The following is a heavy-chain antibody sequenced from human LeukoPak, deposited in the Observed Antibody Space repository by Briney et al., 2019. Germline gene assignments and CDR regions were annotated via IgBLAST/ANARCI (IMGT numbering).Heavy chain of an antibody. D-gene: IGHD3-22*01. CDR2: IDYSGST. CDR1: GGSISNSYYY. Sequence: PSETRSLTCTVSGGSISNSYYYWGWIRQPPGKGLEWIGSIDYSGSTYYNPSLKSRVTISVDTSKNQFSLRLSSVTAADTAVYYCARLHYYDSSGYYYRFDYWGQGTLVTVSS. V-gene: IGHV4-39*01. CDR3: ARLHYYDSSGYYYRFDY. J-gene: IGHJ4*02.